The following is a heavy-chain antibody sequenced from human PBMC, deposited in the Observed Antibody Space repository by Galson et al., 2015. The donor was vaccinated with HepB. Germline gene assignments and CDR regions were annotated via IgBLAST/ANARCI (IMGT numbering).Heavy chain of an antibody. V-gene: IGHV4-59*08. D-gene: IGHD6-19*01. CDR1: GGSISSYY. Sequence: ETLSLTCTVSGGSISSYYWSWIRQPPGKGLEWIGYIYYSGSTNYNPSLKSRVTISVDTSKNQFSLKLSSVTAADTAVYYCARHEAPRGAVAAPQEDWFDPWGQGTLVTVSS. CDR2: IYYSGST. J-gene: IGHJ5*02. CDR3: ARHEAPRGAVAAPQEDWFDP.